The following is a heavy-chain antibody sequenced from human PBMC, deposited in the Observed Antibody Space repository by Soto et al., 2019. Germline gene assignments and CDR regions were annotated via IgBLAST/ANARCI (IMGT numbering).Heavy chain of an antibody. Sequence: QVQLVESGGGVVQPGRSLRLSCAASGFTFSSYGMHWVRQAPGKGLVWVAVISYDGSNKYYADSVKGRFTISRDNSKNTLYLQMNSLRAEDTAVYYCAKDASGSGSYFRYYYYGMDVWGQGTTVTVSS. D-gene: IGHD3-10*01. CDR3: AKDASGSGSYFRYYYYGMDV. CDR1: GFTFSSYG. J-gene: IGHJ6*02. CDR2: ISYDGSNK. V-gene: IGHV3-30*18.